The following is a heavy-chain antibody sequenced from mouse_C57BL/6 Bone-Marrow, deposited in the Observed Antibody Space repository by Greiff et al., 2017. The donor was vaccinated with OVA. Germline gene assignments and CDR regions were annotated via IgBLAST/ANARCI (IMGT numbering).Heavy chain of an antibody. CDR3: TSVSSYPFWYCDV. Sequence: VQLQQSGAELVRPGASVKLSCTASGFNIKDDYMNWVKQRPEQGLEWIGWIDPENGDTEYASKFQGKATITADTSSNTAYLQLSSLTSEDTAVYYCTSVSSYPFWYCDVWGTGTTVTVSS. J-gene: IGHJ1*03. D-gene: IGHD1-1*01. V-gene: IGHV14-4*01. CDR1: GFNIKDDY. CDR2: IDPENGDT.